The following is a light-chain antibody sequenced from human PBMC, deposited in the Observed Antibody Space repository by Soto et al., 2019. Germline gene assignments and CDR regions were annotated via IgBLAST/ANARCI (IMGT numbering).Light chain of an antibody. J-gene: IGLJ2*01. CDR1: SSDVGGYNY. CDR3: SSYTSSNTLVV. Sequence: QAVVTQPASVSGSPGQSITISCTGTSSDVGGYNYVSWYQQHPGKAPKLMIYDVSNRPSGVSNRFSGSKSGNTASLTISGLQPEDEAAYYCSSYTSSNTLVVFGGGTKLTVL. V-gene: IGLV2-14*01. CDR2: DVS.